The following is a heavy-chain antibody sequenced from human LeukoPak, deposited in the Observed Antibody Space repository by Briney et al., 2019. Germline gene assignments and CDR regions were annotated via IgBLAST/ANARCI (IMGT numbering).Heavy chain of an antibody. CDR3: ARVKVPAAIPRAEYFQH. D-gene: IGHD2-2*02. CDR1: GFTFNDYW. CDR2: INTDGSRI. Sequence: GGSLRLSCAASGFTFNDYWMHWVRQAPGQALVWVSRINTDGSRIYYADSVKGRFTISRDNAKNSLYLQMNSLRAEDTAVYYCARVKVPAAIPRAEYFQHWGQGTLVTVSS. J-gene: IGHJ1*01. V-gene: IGHV3-74*01.